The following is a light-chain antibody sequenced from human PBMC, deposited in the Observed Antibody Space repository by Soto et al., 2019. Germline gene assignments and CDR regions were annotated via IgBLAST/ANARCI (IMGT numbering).Light chain of an antibody. J-gene: IGLJ3*02. Sequence: QSALTQPASVSGSPGQSITISCTGTSTDVGGYNYVSWYQQFPGKAPQLVIYEVSNRPSGVSIRFSGSESGNTASLTISGLQAEDEAHYYCSSYTSSSTLVFGEGTKLTVL. V-gene: IGLV2-14*01. CDR1: STDVGGYNY. CDR2: EVS. CDR3: SSYTSSSTLV.